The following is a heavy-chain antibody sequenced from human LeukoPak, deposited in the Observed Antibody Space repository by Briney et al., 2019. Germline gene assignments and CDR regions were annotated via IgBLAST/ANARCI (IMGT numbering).Heavy chain of an antibody. V-gene: IGHV4-61*02. J-gene: IGHJ4*02. Sequence: SETLSHTCTVSGGSISSGTYYWSWIRQPAGKGLEWIGRIYTSGSTNYNPSLKSRVTISVDTSKNQFSLRLNSVTAADTALYYCARGRDGYNFLNRGEYYYFDYWGQGTLVTVSS. CDR1: GGSISSGTYY. CDR3: ARGRDGYNFLNRGEYYYFDY. CDR2: IYTSGST. D-gene: IGHD5-24*01.